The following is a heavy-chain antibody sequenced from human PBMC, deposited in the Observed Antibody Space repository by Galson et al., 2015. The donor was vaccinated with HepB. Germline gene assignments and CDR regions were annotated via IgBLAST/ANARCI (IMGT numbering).Heavy chain of an antibody. J-gene: IGHJ4*02. CDR1: GGSISSYY. D-gene: IGHD5-24*01. V-gene: IGHV4-59*01. CDR2: IYYSGST. CDR3: ARAPYEMATITLFDY. Sequence: TLSLTCTVSGGSISSYYWSWIRQPPGKGLEWIGYIYYSGSTNYNPSLKSRVTISVDTSKNQFSLKLSSVTAADTAVYYCARAPYEMATITLFDYWGQGTLVTVSS.